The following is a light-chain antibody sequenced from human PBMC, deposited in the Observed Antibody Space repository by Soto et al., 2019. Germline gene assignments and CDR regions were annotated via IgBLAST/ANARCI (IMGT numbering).Light chain of an antibody. V-gene: IGKV1-33*01. CDR1: QDITNY. Sequence: DIQMTQSPSSLSASVGDRVTITCQASQDITNYLNWYQQKPGQAPKLLVYDASNLQTGVPSRFSAGGNGKDFTLTISSLQPEDFGTYYCQQYDDLRTFGQGTRVEMK. CDR3: QQYDDLRT. J-gene: IGKJ1*01. CDR2: DAS.